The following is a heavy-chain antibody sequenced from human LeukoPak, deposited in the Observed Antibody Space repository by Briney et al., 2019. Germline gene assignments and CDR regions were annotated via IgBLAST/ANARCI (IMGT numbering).Heavy chain of an antibody. J-gene: IGHJ4*02. CDR1: GFTFSSYW. CDR3: ARGGAVAGLDY. Sequence: GGSLRLSCAASGFTFSSYWMHWVRQAPGKGLGWVSRINSDGSSTSYADSVKGRFTISRDNAKNTLYLQMNSLRAEDTAVYYCARGGAVAGLDYWGQGTLVTVSS. CDR2: INSDGSST. D-gene: IGHD6-19*01. V-gene: IGHV3-74*01.